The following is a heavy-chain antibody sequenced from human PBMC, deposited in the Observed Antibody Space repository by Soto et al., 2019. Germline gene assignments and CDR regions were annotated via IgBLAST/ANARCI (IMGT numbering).Heavy chain of an antibody. Sequence: GGSLRLSCAASGFRFSIYAMSWVRQAPGKGLEWVSTISGSGGTTYYADSVKGRFTVFRDNSQNTLYLQMDGLTADDTAVYHCAKGRYSTTLYYSDYWGQGSRVTVS. CDR2: ISGSGGTT. V-gene: IGHV3-23*01. CDR1: GFRFSIYA. CDR3: AKGRYSTTLYYSDY. D-gene: IGHD6-13*01. J-gene: IGHJ4*02.